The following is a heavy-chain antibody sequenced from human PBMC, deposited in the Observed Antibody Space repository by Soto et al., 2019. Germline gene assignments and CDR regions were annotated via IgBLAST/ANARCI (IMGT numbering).Heavy chain of an antibody. D-gene: IGHD5-12*01. V-gene: IGHV3-48*01. Sequence: GGSLRLSCAAPGFTFSSYAMSWVRQAPGKGLEWISYISSSSVTIYYADSLKGRFTVSRDNAQSSLFLQMNSLTAEDTAVYYSARDGGYSSALDSWGQGTLVTVSS. J-gene: IGHJ5*01. CDR3: ARDGGYSSALDS. CDR2: ISSSSVTI. CDR1: GFTFSSYA.